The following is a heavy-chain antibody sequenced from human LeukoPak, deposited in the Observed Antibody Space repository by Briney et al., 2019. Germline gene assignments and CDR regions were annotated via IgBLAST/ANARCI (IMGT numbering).Heavy chain of an antibody. Sequence: GGSLRLSCAASGFTFSDTWMHWVRQAPGEGLVWVSRIRSDGSDTRYAESVEGRFTISRDNAKNTLYLQMNSLRAEDTAVYYCASGGIVGATRPDAFDIWGQGTMVTVSS. CDR2: IRSDGSDT. CDR3: ASGGIVGATRPDAFDI. J-gene: IGHJ3*02. D-gene: IGHD1-26*01. V-gene: IGHV3-74*01. CDR1: GFTFSDTW.